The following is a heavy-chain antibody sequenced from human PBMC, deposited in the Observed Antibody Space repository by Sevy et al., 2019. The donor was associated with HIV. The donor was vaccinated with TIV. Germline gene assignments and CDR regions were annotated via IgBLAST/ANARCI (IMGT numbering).Heavy chain of an antibody. Sequence: SETLSLTCTVSGDSISSNYWNWIRQPPGKGLEWIGYIYYSGSTNYNPSLKSRVTISVDTSKNQFSRRLSPVTAADTAVYYCARQSVTYDILTGWNYYGVDVWGQGTTVTVSS. CDR3: ARQSVTYDILTGWNYYGVDV. CDR1: GDSISSNY. V-gene: IGHV4-59*08. D-gene: IGHD3-9*01. J-gene: IGHJ6*02. CDR2: IYYSGST.